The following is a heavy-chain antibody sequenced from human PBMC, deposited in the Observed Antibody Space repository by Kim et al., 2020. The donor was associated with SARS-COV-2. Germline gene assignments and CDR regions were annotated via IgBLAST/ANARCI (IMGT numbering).Heavy chain of an antibody. J-gene: IGHJ6*02. Sequence: SETLSLTCAVYGGSFSGYYWSWIRQPPGKGLEWIGEINHSGSTNYNPSLKSRVTISVDTSKNQFSLKLSSVTAADTAVYYCARRAGMDVWGQGTTVTVSS. CDR3: ARRAGMDV. V-gene: IGHV4-34*01. CDR1: GGSFSGYY. CDR2: INHSGST.